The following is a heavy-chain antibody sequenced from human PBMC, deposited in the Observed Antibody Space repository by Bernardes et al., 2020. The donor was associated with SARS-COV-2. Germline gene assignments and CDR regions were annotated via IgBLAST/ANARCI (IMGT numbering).Heavy chain of an antibody. CDR2: VYFTGNT. D-gene: IGHD6-13*01. Sequence: ETLSLTCTVSGGPIGSHYWSWIRQSPGKGLEWIGNVYFTGNTNHNPSLRSRAIIGIDTSKSQFSLRLNSVTAADAAVYYCARDVFLGSSWDQSYYGMDVWGQGATVTVSS. CDR3: ARDVFLGSSWDQSYYGMDV. CDR1: GGPIGSHY. J-gene: IGHJ6*02. V-gene: IGHV4-59*11.